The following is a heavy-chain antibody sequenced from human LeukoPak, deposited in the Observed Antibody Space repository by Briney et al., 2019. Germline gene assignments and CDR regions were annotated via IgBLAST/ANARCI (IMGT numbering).Heavy chain of an antibody. D-gene: IGHD3-10*01. J-gene: IGHJ4*02. V-gene: IGHV4-59*08. CDR2: IYYSGST. CDR3: VRSPTRFGELDY. CDR1: GGSISSYY. Sequence: PSETLFLTCTVSGGSISSYYWSWIRQPPGKGLEWIGYIYYSGSTNYNPSLKSRVTISVDTSKNQFSLKLSSVTAADTAVYYCVRSPTRFGELDYWGQGTLVTVSS.